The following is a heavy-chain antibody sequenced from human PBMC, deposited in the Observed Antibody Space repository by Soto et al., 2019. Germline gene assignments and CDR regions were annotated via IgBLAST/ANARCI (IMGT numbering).Heavy chain of an antibody. CDR1: GGSTSSGGYY. J-gene: IGHJ3*02. V-gene: IGHV4-31*03. D-gene: IGHD2-21*02. Sequence: QVQLQESGPGLVKPSQTLSLTCTVSGGSTSSGGYYWSWIRQHPGKGLEWIGYIYWSGNTYFNPSLKSRLSISVDASSNQFFLNLTSVTAADTAVYYCARGAADCGDAFDIWGQGTMVTVSS. CDR2: IYWSGNT. CDR3: ARGAADCGDAFDI.